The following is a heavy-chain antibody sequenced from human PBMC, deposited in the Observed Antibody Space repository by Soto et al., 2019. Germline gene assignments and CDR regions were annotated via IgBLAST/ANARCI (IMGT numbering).Heavy chain of an antibody. Sequence: QTLSLTCAISGDSVSSYSAAWNWIRQSPSGGLEWLGRTYYRSRFFSDYAESVKSRIIINPDTSKNQFSLQLKSVTPEDTAVYYCVRDRYSSSGWFDPWGQGTPVTVSS. J-gene: IGHJ5*02. CDR1: GDSVSSYSAA. CDR2: TYYRSRFFS. CDR3: VRDRYSSSGWFDP. D-gene: IGHD3-10*01. V-gene: IGHV6-1*01.